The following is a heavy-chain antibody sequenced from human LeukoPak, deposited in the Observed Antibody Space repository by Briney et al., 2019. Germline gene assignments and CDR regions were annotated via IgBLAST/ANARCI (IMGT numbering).Heavy chain of an antibody. Sequence: PGGSLRLSCAASGFTFSSYGMSWVRQAPGKGLEWVSAISGSGGSTYYADSVKGRFTISRDNSKNTLYLQMNSLRAEDTAVYYCAKGGTMVRGVIPEENWGQGTLVTVSS. J-gene: IGHJ4*02. D-gene: IGHD3-10*01. CDR1: GFTFSSYG. V-gene: IGHV3-23*01. CDR2: ISGSGGST. CDR3: AKGGTMVRGVIPEEN.